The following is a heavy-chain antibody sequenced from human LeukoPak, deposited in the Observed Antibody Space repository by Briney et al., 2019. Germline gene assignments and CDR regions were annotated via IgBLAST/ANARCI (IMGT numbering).Heavy chain of an antibody. CDR2: LNPKSGGT. V-gene: IGHV1-2*02. CDR3: ARVPGGYCSRTSCNGGVYFDY. Sequence: ASVKVSCKASGYTYTDYYMHWARQPPGQGLEWMGWLNPKSGGTNYAQKFQARVTVTRDTSISTAYIELSSLISDDTAMYYCARVPGGYCSRTSCNGGVYFDYWGQGTLVTVSS. J-gene: IGHJ4*02. D-gene: IGHD2-2*01. CDR1: GYTYTDYY.